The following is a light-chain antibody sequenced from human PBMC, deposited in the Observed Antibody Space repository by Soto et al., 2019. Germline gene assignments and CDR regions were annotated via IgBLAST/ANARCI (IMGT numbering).Light chain of an antibody. CDR3: NSYTISGTYV. J-gene: IGLJ1*01. V-gene: IGLV2-18*02. Sequence: QSVLNQAPSVSGAPGQSVAISRIGDSSDVGSYNRVSWYQQSPGTAPKLIIYEVTTRPSGVPDRFSGSKSGNTASLTISGLQAEDEADYYCNSYTISGTYVFGTGTKVTVL. CDR2: EVT. CDR1: SSDVGSYNR.